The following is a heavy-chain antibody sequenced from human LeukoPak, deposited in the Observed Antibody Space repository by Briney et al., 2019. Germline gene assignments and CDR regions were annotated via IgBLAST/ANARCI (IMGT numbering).Heavy chain of an antibody. CDR1: GFTFSSYS. D-gene: IGHD3-22*01. Sequence: GGSLRLSCAASGFTFSSYSTNWVRQAPGKGLEWVSYISSSSSTIYYADSAKGRFTISRDNAKNSLYLQMNSLRAEDTAVYYCARDRDSGYYLGPFDYWGQGTLVTVSS. V-gene: IGHV3-48*04. CDR3: ARDRDSGYYLGPFDY. J-gene: IGHJ4*02. CDR2: ISSSSSTI.